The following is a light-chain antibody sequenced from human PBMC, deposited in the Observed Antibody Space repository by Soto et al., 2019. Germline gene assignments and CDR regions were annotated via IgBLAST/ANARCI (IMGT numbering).Light chain of an antibody. Sequence: EIVLTQSPGTLSLSPGERATLSCRASQSVSNNYLSWYQQKPGQAPRLLIYSASSRATGIPDRFSGSGSGIDFTLTISRLEPEDFAVYYCQQHGRSPVTFGQGTKVEI. CDR3: QQHGRSPVT. J-gene: IGKJ1*01. V-gene: IGKV3-20*01. CDR1: QSVSNNY. CDR2: SAS.